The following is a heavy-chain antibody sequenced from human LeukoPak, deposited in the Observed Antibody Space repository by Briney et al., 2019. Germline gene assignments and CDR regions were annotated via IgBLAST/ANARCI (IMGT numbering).Heavy chain of an antibody. V-gene: IGHV1-3*01. D-gene: IGHD6-19*01. Sequence: ASVKVSCKASGYTFTSYAMHWVRQAPGQRLEWMGWINAGNGNTKYSQKFQGRVTITRDTSASTAYMELSSLRSEDTAVYYCAREVAVAGRYLDYWGQGTLVTVSS. CDR1: GYTFTSYA. CDR2: INAGNGNT. J-gene: IGHJ4*02. CDR3: AREVAVAGRYLDY.